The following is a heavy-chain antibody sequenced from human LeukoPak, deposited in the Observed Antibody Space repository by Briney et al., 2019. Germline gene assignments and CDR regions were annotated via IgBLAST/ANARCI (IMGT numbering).Heavy chain of an antibody. V-gene: IGHV3-30*04. CDR1: GFTFSSYA. CDR3: ARDSMVYARFDY. CDR2: ISYDGSNK. Sequence: GGSLRLSCAASGFTFSSYAMHWVRQAPGKGLEWVAVISYDGSNKYYADSVKGRFTISRDNSKNPLYLQMNSLRAEDTAVYYCARDSMVYARFDYWGQGTLVTVSS. J-gene: IGHJ4*02. D-gene: IGHD2-8*01.